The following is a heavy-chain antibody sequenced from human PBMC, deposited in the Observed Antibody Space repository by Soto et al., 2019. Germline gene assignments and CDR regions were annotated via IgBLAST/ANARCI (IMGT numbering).Heavy chain of an antibody. J-gene: IGHJ5*01. CDR1: SGSISSNNW. V-gene: IGHV4-4*02. CDR2: ISHSGAT. Sequence: QVQLQESGPGLVKPSGTLSLTCAVSSGSISSNNWLSWVRQPPGKGLQWIAEISHSGATNYTPSLKSRVTMSVDKSQNHFSLKLPSVTAADTAVYYCARAYCASTGCRYGSPFDSWGQGTLVNASS. CDR3: ARAYCASTGCRYGSPFDS. D-gene: IGHD2-2*01.